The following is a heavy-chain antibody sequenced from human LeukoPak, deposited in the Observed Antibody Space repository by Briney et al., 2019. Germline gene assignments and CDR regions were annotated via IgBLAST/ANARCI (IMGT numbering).Heavy chain of an antibody. Sequence: GGSLRLSCAASGFTVRSIYMTWVRQAPGKGLEWVSSFYSGGSSYCADSVKGRFIISRDSSTDTLYLQMNSLRVEDTAVYFCARDRGYGYGFFDYWGQGTLVTVSS. V-gene: IGHV3-53*01. CDR3: ARDRGYGYGFFDY. D-gene: IGHD5-18*01. CDR2: FYSGGSS. CDR1: GFTVRSIY. J-gene: IGHJ4*02.